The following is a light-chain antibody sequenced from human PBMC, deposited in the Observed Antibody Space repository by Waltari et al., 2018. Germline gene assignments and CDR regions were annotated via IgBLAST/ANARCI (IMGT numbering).Light chain of an antibody. J-gene: IGLJ3*02. CDR3: AAWDDTLNGRV. CDR2: TNT. V-gene: IGLV1-44*01. Sequence: QSVLTQPPSASGTPGQGVTISCSGSSSNIGGNSVSWYQQLPGSAPKLLIYTNTQRPSGVPDRFSVSNSGTSASLSISGLQSEDEAHYYCAAWDDTLNGRVFGGGTKVTVL. CDR1: SSNIGGNS.